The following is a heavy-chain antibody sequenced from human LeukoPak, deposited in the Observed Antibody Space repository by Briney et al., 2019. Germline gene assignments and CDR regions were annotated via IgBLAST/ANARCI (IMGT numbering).Heavy chain of an antibody. Sequence: GGSLRLSCTASGFTFSSYTMSWVRQAPGEGLEWLSAINGRGITYYAGSVKGRFTISRDNSENTLYLQMNSLTVDDTAVYFCAKERQTGDYFTSDYWGQGTRVTVSS. CDR1: GFTFSSYT. V-gene: IGHV3-23*01. J-gene: IGHJ4*02. CDR3: AKERQTGDYFTSDY. D-gene: IGHD4-17*01. CDR2: INGRGIT.